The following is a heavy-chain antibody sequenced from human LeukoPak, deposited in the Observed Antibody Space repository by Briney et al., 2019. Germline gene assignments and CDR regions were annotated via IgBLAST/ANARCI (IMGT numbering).Heavy chain of an antibody. V-gene: IGHV3-23*01. D-gene: IGHD1-26*01. CDR3: AKVSAWAMVGATYFDY. CDR1: GVTFSRYW. Sequence: GGSLRLSCAASGVTFSRYWMHWVRHAPGKGLESVSSISGNSGSTYYADSVKGRFTISRDNSKNTVYLQMNSLRAEDTAVYYCAKVSAWAMVGATYFDYWGQGTLVTVSS. CDR2: ISGNSGST. J-gene: IGHJ4*02.